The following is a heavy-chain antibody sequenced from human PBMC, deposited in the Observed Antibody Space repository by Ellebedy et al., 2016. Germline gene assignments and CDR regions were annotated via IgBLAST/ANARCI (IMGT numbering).Heavy chain of an antibody. J-gene: IGHJ4*02. Sequence: GGSLRLXXAASGFTLSDYWMHWVRQVPGKGLQWVATIDPDGSGKSYVESVRGRFSSSRDNAKNSLYLQMNSLKTEDTAVYYCCSGTYHREDYSDSWGQGTLVTVSS. CDR3: CSGTYHREDYSDS. CDR1: GFTLSDYW. V-gene: IGHV3-7*05. CDR2: IDPDGSGK. D-gene: IGHD3-10*02.